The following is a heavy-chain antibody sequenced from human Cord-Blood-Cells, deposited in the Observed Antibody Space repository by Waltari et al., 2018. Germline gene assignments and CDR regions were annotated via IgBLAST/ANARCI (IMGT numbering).Heavy chain of an antibody. D-gene: IGHD6-6*01. Sequence: QVQLVQSGAEVKKPGSSVKVSCKASGGTFSSYAISWVRQAPGQGLEWMGGISPIFGTEKSAQKFQGRVTITADESTRTAYMELSSLRSEDTAVYYCARGPSSSPVRYGMDVWGQGTTVTVSS. CDR3: ARGPSSSPVRYGMDV. J-gene: IGHJ6*02. CDR2: ISPIFGTE. V-gene: IGHV1-69*01. CDR1: GGTFSSYA.